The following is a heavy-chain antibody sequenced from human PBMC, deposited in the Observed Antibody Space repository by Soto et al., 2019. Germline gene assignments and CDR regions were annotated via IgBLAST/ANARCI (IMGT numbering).Heavy chain of an antibody. Sequence: ASVKVSCKASGYTFTSYDIHWVRQAPGQRLEWMGWINAGNGNTKYSQKFQGRVTITRDTSASTAYMELSSLRSEDTAVYYCARDKITGNLDYWGQGTLVTVSS. V-gene: IGHV1-3*01. D-gene: IGHD1-20*01. CDR3: ARDKITGNLDY. CDR1: GYTFTSYD. CDR2: INAGNGNT. J-gene: IGHJ4*02.